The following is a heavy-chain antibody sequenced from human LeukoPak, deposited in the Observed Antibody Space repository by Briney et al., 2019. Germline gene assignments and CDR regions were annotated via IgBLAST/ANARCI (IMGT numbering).Heavy chain of an antibody. J-gene: IGHJ6*02. Sequence: GGSLRLSCAASGFTFSSYAMHWVRQAPGKGLEWVAVISYDGSNKYYADSVKGRFTISRDNSKNTLYLQMNNLRAEDTAVYYCARELTMVRGVIHYYYYYGMDVWGQGTTVTVSS. V-gene: IGHV3-30*04. CDR3: ARELTMVRGVIHYYYYYGMDV. CDR2: ISYDGSNK. D-gene: IGHD3-10*01. CDR1: GFTFSSYA.